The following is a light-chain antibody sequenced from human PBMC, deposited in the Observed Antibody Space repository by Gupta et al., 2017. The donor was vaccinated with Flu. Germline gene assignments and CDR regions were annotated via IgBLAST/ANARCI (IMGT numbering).Light chain of an antibody. J-gene: IGLJ3*02. CDR3: SACDDSLNSWV. CDR2: RNN. Sequence: SVLPLPTAVSGPPGQRVTMSSSGSSSYIGYYTVSCYQQLPGTAPKLLIYRNNRRPSGVPERFSVSKSVTAASVATSWLQSDDAADYYCSACDDSLNSWVFGGGTKLTVL. CDR1: SSYIGYYT. V-gene: IGLV1-44*01.